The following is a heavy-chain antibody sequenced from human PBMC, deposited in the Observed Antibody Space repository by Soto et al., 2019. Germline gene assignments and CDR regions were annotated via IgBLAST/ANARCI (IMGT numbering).Heavy chain of an antibody. V-gene: IGHV4-38-2*01. D-gene: IGHD7-27*01. J-gene: IGHJ4*02. CDR1: GYSISSGYY. CDR2: IYHSGST. Sequence: SETLSLTCAVSGYSISSGYYWGWIRQPPGKGLEWIGSIYHSGSTYYNPSLKSRVTISVDTSKNQFSLKLSSVTAADTAVYHCARGRLLGYFDYWGQGTLVTVSS. CDR3: ARGRLLGYFDY.